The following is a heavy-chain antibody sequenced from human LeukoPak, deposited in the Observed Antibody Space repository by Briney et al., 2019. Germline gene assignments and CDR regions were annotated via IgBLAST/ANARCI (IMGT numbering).Heavy chain of an antibody. CDR3: AKGGQWELLPFDY. Sequence: GGSLRLSCAASVSTYGMSWVRQAPGMGLEWVSSISGSGAGTYYADSVKGRFTISRDNSKNTLYLQMNSLRAEDTAVYYCAKGGQWELLPFDYWGQGTLVTVSS. D-gene: IGHD1-26*01. J-gene: IGHJ4*02. CDR2: ISGSGAGT. V-gene: IGHV3-23*01. CDR1: VSTYG.